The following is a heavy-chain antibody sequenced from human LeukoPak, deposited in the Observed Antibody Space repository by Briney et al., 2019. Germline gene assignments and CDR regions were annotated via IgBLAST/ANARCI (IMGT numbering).Heavy chain of an antibody. V-gene: IGHV1-2*02. CDR1: GYTFTCYY. J-gene: IGHJ4*02. CDR3: ARDLKLWFRELLGY. D-gene: IGHD3-10*01. Sequence: GASVKVSCKASGYTFTCYYMHWVRQAPGQGLEWMGWINPNSGGTNYAQKFQGRVTMTRDTSISTAYMELSRLRSDDTAVYYCARDLKLWFRELLGYWGQGTLVTVSS. CDR2: INPNSGGT.